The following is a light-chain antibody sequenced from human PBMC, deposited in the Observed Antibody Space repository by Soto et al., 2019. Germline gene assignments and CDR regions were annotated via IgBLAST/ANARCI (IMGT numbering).Light chain of an antibody. CDR2: DVS. Sequence: QSVLTQPASVSGSPGQSITISCTGTSSDVGAYNYDSWYQQYPGEAHKVIIYDVSHRPAGVSNHFSGSKSGNTASLTISGLQTQDEADYYCSSYTSATTYVFGTGTKVT. V-gene: IGLV2-14*01. CDR3: SSYTSATTYV. CDR1: SSDVGAYNY. J-gene: IGLJ1*01.